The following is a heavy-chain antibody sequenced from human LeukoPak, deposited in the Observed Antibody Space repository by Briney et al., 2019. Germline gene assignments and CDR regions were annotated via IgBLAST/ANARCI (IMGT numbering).Heavy chain of an antibody. CDR2: VNANGINT. D-gene: IGHD6-19*01. V-gene: IGHV3-23*01. CDR1: GFAFNFYA. J-gene: IGHJ5*02. Sequence: PGGSLRLSCAASGFAFNFYAMTWIRQAPGKGLQGLSTVNANGINTYYADSGRGRFTISRDNSKNTLYLQLNSLRAEDTAIYYCAKPISGGLAVSGDWFDPWGQGTLVTVSS. CDR3: AKPISGGLAVSGDWFDP.